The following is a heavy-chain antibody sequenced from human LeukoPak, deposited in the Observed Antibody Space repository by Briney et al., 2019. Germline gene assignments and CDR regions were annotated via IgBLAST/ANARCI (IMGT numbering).Heavy chain of an antibody. D-gene: IGHD3-22*01. Sequence: ASVKVSCKVSGYTLTELSMHWVRQAPGKGREWWGGFDPEDGETIYAQKFQGRVTMTEDTSTDTAYMELSSLRSEDTAVYYCATSTMIVVAGNTNYYYYYGMDVWGQGTTVTVSS. CDR3: ATSTMIVVAGNTNYYYYYGMDV. J-gene: IGHJ6*02. V-gene: IGHV1-24*01. CDR2: FDPEDGET. CDR1: GYTLTELS.